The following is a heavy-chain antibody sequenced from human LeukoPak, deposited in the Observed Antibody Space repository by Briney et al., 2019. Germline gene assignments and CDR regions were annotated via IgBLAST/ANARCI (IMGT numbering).Heavy chain of an antibody. D-gene: IGHD2-21*02. J-gene: IGHJ6*03. V-gene: IGHV4-61*02. Sequence: SETLSLTCSVSGGSITSGRYYWTWIRQPAGKGLEWIGRLYTNDNTNYDPSLESRVSISVDTSKSQFYLQLTSVTAADTAVYFCGRGVVTDDYYMDVWGKGITVIVSS. CDR3: GRGVVTDDYYMDV. CDR2: LYTNDNT. CDR1: GGSITSGRYY.